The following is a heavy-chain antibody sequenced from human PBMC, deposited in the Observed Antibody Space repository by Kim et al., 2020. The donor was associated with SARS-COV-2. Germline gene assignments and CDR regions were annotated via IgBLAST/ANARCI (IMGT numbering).Heavy chain of an antibody. CDR2: IYYSGST. V-gene: IGHV4-39*07. D-gene: IGHD1-26*01. CDR1: GGSISSSSYY. J-gene: IGHJ4*02. Sequence: SETLSLTCTVSGGSISSSSYYWGWIRQPPGKGLEWIGSIYYSGSTYYNPSLKSRVTISVDTSKNQFSLKLSSVTAADTAVYYCARDSYSGSYQYDYWGQGTLVTVSS. CDR3: ARDSYSGSYQYDY.